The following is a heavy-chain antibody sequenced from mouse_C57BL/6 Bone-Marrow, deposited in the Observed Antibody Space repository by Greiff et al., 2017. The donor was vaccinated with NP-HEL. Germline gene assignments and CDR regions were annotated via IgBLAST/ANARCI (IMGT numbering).Heavy chain of an antibody. Sequence: LQQPGAELVKPGASVKLSCKASGYTFTSYWMQWVKQRPGQGLEWIGEIDPSDSYTNYNQKFKGKATLTVDTSSSTAYMQLSSLTSEDSAVYYCARALRQLRLYFDYWGQGTTLTVSS. J-gene: IGHJ2*01. D-gene: IGHD3-2*02. V-gene: IGHV1-50*01. CDR2: IDPSDSYT. CDR3: ARALRQLRLYFDY. CDR1: GYTFTSYW.